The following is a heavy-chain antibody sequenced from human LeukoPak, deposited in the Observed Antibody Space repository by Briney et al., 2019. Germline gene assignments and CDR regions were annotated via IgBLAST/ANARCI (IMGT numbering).Heavy chain of an antibody. CDR1: GDSNSSGGYS. CDR2: IHDSGST. D-gene: IGHD6-13*01. J-gene: IGHJ5*02. Sequence: SETLSLTCAVSGDSNSSGGYSWSWIRQPPGKGLEWIAYIHDSGSTYNNPSLKTRLSISIDTSKNQFSLKLNSVTAADTAVYYCARVVAAAGNNWFDPWGQGTLVTVSS. CDR3: ARVVAAAGNNWFDP. V-gene: IGHV4-30-4*07.